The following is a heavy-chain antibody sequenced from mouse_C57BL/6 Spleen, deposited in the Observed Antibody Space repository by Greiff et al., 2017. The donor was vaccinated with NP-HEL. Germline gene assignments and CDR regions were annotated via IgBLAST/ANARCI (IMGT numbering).Heavy chain of an antibody. Sequence: QVQLQQSGAELVRPGTSVKVSCKASGYAFTNYLIEWVKQRPGQGLEWIGVINPGSGGTNYNEKFKGKATLTADKSSSTAYMQLSSLTSEDSAVNFCSRGDGNPPWFAYWGQGTLVTVSA. V-gene: IGHV1-54*01. CDR2: INPGSGGT. D-gene: IGHD2-1*01. CDR3: SRGDGNPPWFAY. J-gene: IGHJ3*01. CDR1: GYAFTNYL.